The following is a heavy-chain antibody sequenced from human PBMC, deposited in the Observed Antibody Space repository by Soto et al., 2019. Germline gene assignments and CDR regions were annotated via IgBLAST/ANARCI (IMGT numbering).Heavy chain of an antibody. CDR2: IIPIFGTA. Sequence: GASVKVSCKASGGTFSSYAISWVRQAPGQGIEWMGGIIPIFGTANYAQKFKGRVTITADESTSTAYMELSSLRSEDTAVYFCASILTGYYIESRSAFDIWGQGTMVTVSS. CDR1: GGTFSSYA. CDR3: ASILTGYYIESRSAFDI. V-gene: IGHV1-69*13. J-gene: IGHJ3*02. D-gene: IGHD3-9*01.